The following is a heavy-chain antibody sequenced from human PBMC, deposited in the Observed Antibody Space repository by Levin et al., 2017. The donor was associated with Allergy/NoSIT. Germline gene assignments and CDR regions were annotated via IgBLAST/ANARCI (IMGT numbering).Heavy chain of an antibody. CDR2: IIPIFGTA. CDR1: GGTFSSYA. Sequence: GASVKVSCKASGGTFSSYAISWVRQAPGQGLEWMGGIIPIFGTANYAQKFQGRVTITADESTSTAYMELSSLRSEDTAVYYCALRPSREYSSSSYGSDYWGQGTLVTVSS. J-gene: IGHJ4*02. CDR3: ALRPSREYSSSSYGSDY. D-gene: IGHD6-6*01. V-gene: IGHV1-69*13.